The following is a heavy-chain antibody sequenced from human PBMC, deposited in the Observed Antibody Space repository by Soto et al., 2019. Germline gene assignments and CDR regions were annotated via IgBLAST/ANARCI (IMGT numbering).Heavy chain of an antibody. D-gene: IGHD3-16*02. CDR3: ARDRDMITFGGVIVATWFDY. CDR2: IYYSGST. V-gene: IGHV4-59*01. CDR1: GGSISSYY. J-gene: IGHJ4*02. Sequence: SETLSLTCTVSGGSISSYYWSWIRQPPGKGLEWIGYIYYSGSTNYNPSLKSRVTISVDTSKNQFSLKLSSVTAADTAVYYCARDRDMITFGGVIVATWFDYWGQGTLVTVSS.